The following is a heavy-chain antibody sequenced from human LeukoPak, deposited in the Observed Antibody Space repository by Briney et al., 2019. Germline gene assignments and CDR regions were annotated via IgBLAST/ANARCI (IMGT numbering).Heavy chain of an antibody. D-gene: IGHD1-1*01. Sequence: GRSLRLSCAASGFTFSSYGMHWVRQAPGKGLEWVAVISYDGSNKYYADSVKGRFTISRDNSKNTLYLQMNSLRAEDTAVYYCARVLGRTGTGQFDYWGQGTLVTVSS. CDR3: ARVLGRTGTGQFDY. V-gene: IGHV3-30*03. J-gene: IGHJ4*02. CDR2: ISYDGSNK. CDR1: GFTFSSYG.